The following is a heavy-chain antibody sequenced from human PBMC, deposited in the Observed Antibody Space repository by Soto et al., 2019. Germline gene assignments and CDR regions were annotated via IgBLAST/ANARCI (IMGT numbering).Heavy chain of an antibody. Sequence: PGGSLRLSCVASGFNFKAYGMHWVRQAPGKGLEWVAVISTDGTNQHHADSVKGRFTISRDNFKNTLYLQMNSLRPEDTAVYYCARVIYDSSGPADVWGQGTTVTVSS. CDR1: GFNFKAYG. D-gene: IGHD3-22*01. CDR3: ARVIYDSSGPADV. J-gene: IGHJ6*02. CDR2: ISTDGTNQ. V-gene: IGHV3-30-3*01.